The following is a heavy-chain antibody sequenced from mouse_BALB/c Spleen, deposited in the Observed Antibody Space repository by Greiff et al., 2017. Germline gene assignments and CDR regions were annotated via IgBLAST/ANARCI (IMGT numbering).Heavy chain of an antibody. CDR1: GYSITSDYA. V-gene: IGHV3-2*02. J-gene: IGHJ4*01. CDR2: ISYSGST. CDR3: ARRVYYYAMDY. Sequence: EVQLQESGPGLVKPSQSLSLTCTVTGYSITSDYAWNWIRQFPGNKLEWMGYISYSGSTSYNPSLKSRISITRDTSKNQFFLQLNSVTTEDTATYYCARRVYYYAMDYWGQGTSVTVSS.